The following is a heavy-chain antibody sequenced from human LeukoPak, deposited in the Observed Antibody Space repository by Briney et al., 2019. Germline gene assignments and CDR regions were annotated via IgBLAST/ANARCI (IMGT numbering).Heavy chain of an antibody. CDR3: AKRLPYYYDY. V-gene: IGHV3-23*01. CDR1: GFTFSSYD. CDR2: ISGSGGTT. J-gene: IGHJ4*02. Sequence: GGSLRLSCAASGFTFSSYDMSWVRQAPGKGLEWVSAISGSGGTTYYPDSGKGRFTVSRGNSKNTLYLQMDSLRAEDTAVYYCAKRLPYYYDYWGLGTPVTVSS. D-gene: IGHD5-18*01.